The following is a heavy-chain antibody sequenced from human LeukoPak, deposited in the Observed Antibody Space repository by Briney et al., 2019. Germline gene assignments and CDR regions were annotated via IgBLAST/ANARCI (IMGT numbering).Heavy chain of an antibody. CDR2: IIPILGIA. D-gene: IGHD3-22*01. CDR3: ARDATYYYDSSGYFLNDAFDI. J-gene: IGHJ3*02. Sequence: SVKVSCKASGGTFSSYAISWVRQAPGQGLEWMGRIIPILGIANYAQKFQGRVTITADKSTSTAYMEPSSLRSEDTAVYYCARDATYYYDSSGYFLNDAFDIWGQGTMVTVSS. CDR1: GGTFSSYA. V-gene: IGHV1-69*04.